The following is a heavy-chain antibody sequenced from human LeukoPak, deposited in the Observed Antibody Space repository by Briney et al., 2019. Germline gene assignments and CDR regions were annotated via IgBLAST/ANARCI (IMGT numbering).Heavy chain of an antibody. J-gene: IGHJ4*02. CDR3: ATHERLYYGSGSYSDY. V-gene: IGHV1-24*01. Sequence: ASVKVSCKVSGYTLTESSMHWVRQAPGKGLEWMGGFDPEDGETIYAQKFQGRVTMTEDTSTDTAYMELSSLRSEDTAVYYCATHERLYYGSGSYSDYWGQGTLVTVSS. D-gene: IGHD3-10*01. CDR1: GYTLTESS. CDR2: FDPEDGET.